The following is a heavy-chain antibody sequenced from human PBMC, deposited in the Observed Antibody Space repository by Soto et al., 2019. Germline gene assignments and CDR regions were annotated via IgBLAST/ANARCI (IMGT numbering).Heavy chain of an antibody. CDR3: VREYSPGVFEY. J-gene: IGHJ4*02. Sequence: ASEKVSCKASGYSFSDFLIHWVRQAPGQGLEWIGYIVPGSGGAGYTEKFLGRITLTRDTSSTTVYMEMNSMRFEDTAVYYCVREYSPGVFEYWGQGTQVTVSS. CDR1: GYSFSDFL. CDR2: IVPGSGGA. D-gene: IGHD5-12*01. V-gene: IGHV1-46*01.